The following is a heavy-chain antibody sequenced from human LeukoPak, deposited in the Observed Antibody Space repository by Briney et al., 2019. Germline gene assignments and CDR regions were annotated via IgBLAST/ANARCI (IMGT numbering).Heavy chain of an antibody. V-gene: IGHV3-30*04. CDR2: ISYHGSDK. Sequence: PGGSLRLSCAASGVTFSSFAMHWVRQAPGKGLEWVAVISYHGSDKYYADSVKGRFTISRDNSKNTLYLQMNSLRAEDTAVYYCARDFRAQYYYYGMDVWGQGTTVTVSS. CDR3: ARDFRAQYYYYGMDV. J-gene: IGHJ6*02. CDR1: GVTFSSFA.